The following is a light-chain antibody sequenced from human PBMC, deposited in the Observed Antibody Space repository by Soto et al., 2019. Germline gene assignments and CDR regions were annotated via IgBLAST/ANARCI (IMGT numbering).Light chain of an antibody. CDR1: QSILHSNGYNY. CDR3: MQALQTPLS. J-gene: IGKJ5*01. CDR2: LVS. Sequence: EIVLTQSPNSLPVTPGEPASISGGCSQSILHSNGYNYVDWYLQKPGQSPQLLIYLVSNRASGVPDRFSGSGSGTDFTLKISRVEAEDVGLYYCMQALQTPLSFGQVARLEIK. V-gene: IGKV2-28*01.